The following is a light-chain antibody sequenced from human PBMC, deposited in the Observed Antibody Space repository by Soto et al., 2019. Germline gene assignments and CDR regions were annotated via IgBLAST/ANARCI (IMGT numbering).Light chain of an antibody. CDR1: QSVSSY. CDR3: QQRSNWPRT. Sequence: EIVLTQSPGTLSLSPGERATLSCRASQSVSSYFAWFQQKPGQAPRLLIYGASSRATGIPDRFSGSGSGTDFTLTISRLEPEDFAVYYCQQRSNWPRTFGQGTKVEIK. CDR2: GAS. V-gene: IGKV3D-20*02. J-gene: IGKJ1*01.